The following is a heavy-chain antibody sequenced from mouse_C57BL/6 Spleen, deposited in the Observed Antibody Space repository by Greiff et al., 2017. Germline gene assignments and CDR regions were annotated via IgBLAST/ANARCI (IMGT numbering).Heavy chain of an antibody. CDR1: GFTFSSYA. D-gene: IGHD2-4*01. J-gene: IGHJ3*01. V-gene: IGHV5-4*01. CDR3: TREGLRPLAY. Sequence: EVKVEESGGGLVMPGGSLKLSCAASGFTFSSYAMSWVRQTPEKRLEWVATISDGGSYTYYPDNVKGRFTISRDNAKNNLYLQMSHLKSEDTAMYYGTREGLRPLAYWGQGTLVTVSA. CDR2: ISDGGSYT.